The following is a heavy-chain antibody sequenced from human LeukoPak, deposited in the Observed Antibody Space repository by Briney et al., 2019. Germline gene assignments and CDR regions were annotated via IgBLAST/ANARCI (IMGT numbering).Heavy chain of an antibody. CDR3: AKDLTRPTDY. Sequence: GGSLRLSCAASGFTFDDYAMHWVRQAPGKGLEWVSGISWNGGGIIYADSVKGRFTISRDNAKNSLYLQMNSLRAEDTALYYCAKDLTRPTDYWGQGTLVTVSS. CDR2: ISWNGGGI. D-gene: IGHD6-6*01. J-gene: IGHJ4*02. V-gene: IGHV3-9*01. CDR1: GFTFDDYA.